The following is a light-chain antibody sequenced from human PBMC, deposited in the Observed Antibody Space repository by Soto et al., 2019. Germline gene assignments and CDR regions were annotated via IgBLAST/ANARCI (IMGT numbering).Light chain of an antibody. CDR3: QQYGSSPRT. CDR1: QSVSSSY. Sequence: EIVLTQSPGTLSLSPGERATLSCRASQSVSSSYLAWYQQKPGQAPRLLIYGASSRATGIPDRFSGSGSGPDFPLTISRLEPEDCAGYYCQQYGSSPRTFGQGTKVEIK. CDR2: GAS. V-gene: IGKV3-20*01. J-gene: IGKJ1*01.